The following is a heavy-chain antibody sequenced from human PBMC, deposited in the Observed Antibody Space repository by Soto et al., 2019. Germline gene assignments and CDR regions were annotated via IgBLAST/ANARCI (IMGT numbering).Heavy chain of an antibody. CDR2: IDTSGSST. CDR3: AKDSWYFDL. J-gene: IGHJ4*02. Sequence: PXDSLKISCEASGFIFTNFWMHWVRQVPGKGLVWVSRIDTSGSSTSYADSVKGRFTISRDNAKNTVSLQMNSLRAEDTGVYYCAKDSWYFDLWSQGSLVTVSS. V-gene: IGHV3-74*01. D-gene: IGHD6-13*01. CDR1: GFIFTNFW.